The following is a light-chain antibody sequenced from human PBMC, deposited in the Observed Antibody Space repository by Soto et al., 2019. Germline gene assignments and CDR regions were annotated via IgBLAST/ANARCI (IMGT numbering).Light chain of an antibody. J-gene: IGLJ1*01. CDR1: STDVGGYNF. Sequence: QSVLTQPASVSGSLGQSITMSCTGTSTDVGGYNFVSWYQQHPDKAPKLLIYEVTNRPSGVSNRFSGSKSGNTASLTISGLQAEDEADYHCSSYTSTGTPVFGTGTKVTVL. CDR2: EVT. CDR3: SSYTSTGTPV. V-gene: IGLV2-14*01.